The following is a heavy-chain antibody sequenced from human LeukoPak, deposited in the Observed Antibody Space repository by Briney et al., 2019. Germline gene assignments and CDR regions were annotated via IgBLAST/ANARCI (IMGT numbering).Heavy chain of an antibody. V-gene: IGHV3-30*07. Sequence: GGSLRLSCAASGFTFSSYAMYWVRQAPGKGPEWLAVISYDGGITHYADSVKDRFTISRDNSKNPLYLQMNSLRAEDTAVYYCAKDVEWVAGMFDYWGQGTLVTVSS. D-gene: IGHD3-3*01. J-gene: IGHJ4*02. CDR2: ISYDGGIT. CDR3: AKDVEWVAGMFDY. CDR1: GFTFSSYA.